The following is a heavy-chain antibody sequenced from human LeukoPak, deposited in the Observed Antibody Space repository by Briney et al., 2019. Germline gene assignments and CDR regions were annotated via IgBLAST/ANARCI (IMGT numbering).Heavy chain of an antibody. D-gene: IGHD6-19*01. Sequence: GGSLRLSCAASGFTFSGFDMYWVRQAPGKGLEWVANIKQDGSEKYYVDSVKGRFTISRDNAKNSLYLQMNSLRAEDTAVYYCARAYSSGWSYNWFDSWGQGTLVTVSS. V-gene: IGHV3-7*04. CDR2: IKQDGSEK. CDR1: GFTFSGFD. CDR3: ARAYSSGWSYNWFDS. J-gene: IGHJ5*01.